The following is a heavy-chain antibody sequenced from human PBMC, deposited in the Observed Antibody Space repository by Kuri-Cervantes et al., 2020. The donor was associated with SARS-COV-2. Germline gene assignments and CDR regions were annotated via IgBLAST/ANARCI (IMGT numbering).Heavy chain of an antibody. J-gene: IGHJ4*02. CDR1: GFTFSSYD. D-gene: IGHD1-26*01. CDR2: ISYDGSNK. Sequence: GESLKTSCAAPGFTFSSYDMHWVRQAPGKGLEWVAVISYDGSNKYYADSVKGRFTISRDNSKNTMYLQMNSLRAEDTAGYYCAKEYSGSWGYGYWGQGTLVTVSS. V-gene: IGHV3-30*18. CDR3: AKEYSGSWGYGY.